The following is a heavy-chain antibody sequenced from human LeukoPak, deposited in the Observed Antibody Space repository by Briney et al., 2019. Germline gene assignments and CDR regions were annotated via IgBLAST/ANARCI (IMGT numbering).Heavy chain of an antibody. V-gene: IGHV5-51*01. Sequence: GESLKISCKGSGYSFTSYWIGWVRQMPGKGLEWMGLIFPGDSDTRYSPSFQGRVSISADKSNNTAYVQWSSLKAADTAMYYCARGSSDWARFAYWGQGTLVTVSS. J-gene: IGHJ4*02. D-gene: IGHD6-25*01. CDR3: ARGSSDWARFAY. CDR2: IFPGDSDT. CDR1: GYSFTSYW.